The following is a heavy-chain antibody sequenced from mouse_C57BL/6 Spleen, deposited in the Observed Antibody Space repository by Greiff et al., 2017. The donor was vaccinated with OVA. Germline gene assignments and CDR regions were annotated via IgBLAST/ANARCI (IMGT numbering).Heavy chain of an antibody. CDR1: GFSLTSYG. Sequence: VHLVESGPGLVQPSQSLSITCTVSGFSLTSYGVHWVRQSPGKGLAWLGVIWSGGSTAYNAAFISRLSISEDKSKSQVCFKMNSRQADDTARYYCARPSGGAWFAYWGQGTLVTVSA. J-gene: IGHJ3*01. V-gene: IGHV2-2*01. CDR3: ARPSGGAWFAY. CDR2: IWSGGST. D-gene: IGHD3-2*02.